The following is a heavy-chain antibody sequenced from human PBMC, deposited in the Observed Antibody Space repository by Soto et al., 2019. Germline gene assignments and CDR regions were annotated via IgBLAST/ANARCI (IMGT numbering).Heavy chain of an antibody. D-gene: IGHD6-19*01. J-gene: IGHJ3*01. CDR3: AKDRALGGTKSRAFDF. CDR1: GFSFSSYA. Sequence: GGSLRLSCAASGFSFSSYAMNWVRRAPGKGLEWVSGISDSGGSTYYADSVRGRFTISRDNSKNTLFLQMNGLRAKDTALYYCAKDRALGGTKSRAFDFWGQGTMVTVSS. CDR2: ISDSGGST. V-gene: IGHV3-23*01.